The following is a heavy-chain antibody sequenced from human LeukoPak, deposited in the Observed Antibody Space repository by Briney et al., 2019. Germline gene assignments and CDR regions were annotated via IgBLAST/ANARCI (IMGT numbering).Heavy chain of an antibody. D-gene: IGHD3-22*01. J-gene: IGHJ4*02. CDR2: IIPIFGTA. V-gene: IGHV1-69*05. CDR1: GGTFSSYA. CDR3: AGEQCYYDSSGYPKYFDY. Sequence: SVKVSCKASGGTFSSYAISWVRQAPGQGLEWMGRIIPIFGTANYAQKFQGRVTITTDESTSTAYMELSSLRSEDTAVYYCAGEQCYYDSSGYPKYFDYWGQGTLVTVSS.